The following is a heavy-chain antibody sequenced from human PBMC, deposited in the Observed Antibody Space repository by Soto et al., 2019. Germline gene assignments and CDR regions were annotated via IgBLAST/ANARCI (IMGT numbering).Heavy chain of an antibody. V-gene: IGHV2-5*01. Sequence: SGPTLVNHTPTLPLTCTFSGFSLSNSEVVVGWIRQPPGKALEWLVLIYWSDDKRYRPSLKSRLTITKDTSKNQVVLTRTNTDPVDTATYYCAQGVGATRVSFDYWGQGTLVTSPQ. J-gene: IGHJ4*02. CDR2: IYWSDDK. D-gene: IGHD1-26*01. CDR1: GFSLSNSEVV. CDR3: AQGVGATRVSFDY.